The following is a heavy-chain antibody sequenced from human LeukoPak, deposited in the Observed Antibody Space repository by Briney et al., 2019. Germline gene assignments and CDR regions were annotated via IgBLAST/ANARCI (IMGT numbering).Heavy chain of an antibody. V-gene: IGHV3-53*01. CDR3: ARTNSGSYYVPYYYYGMDV. J-gene: IGHJ6*02. Sequence: GGSLRLSCAASGFIVSSNYMSWVRQAPGKGLEWVSVIYSGGSTYYADSVKGRFTISRDNSKNTLYLQMNSLRAEDTAVYYCARTNSGSYYVPYYYYGMDVWGQGTTVTVSS. CDR2: IYSGGST. D-gene: IGHD1-26*01. CDR1: GFIVSSNY.